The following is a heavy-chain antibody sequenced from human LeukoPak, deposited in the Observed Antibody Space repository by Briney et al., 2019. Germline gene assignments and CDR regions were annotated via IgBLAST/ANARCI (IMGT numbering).Heavy chain of an antibody. CDR1: GYSINSGYD. D-gene: IGHD5-24*01. V-gene: IGHV4-38-2*01. Sequence: KPSETLSLTCAVPGYSINSGYDWSWVRQPPGKGLEWIGSNSHSRSTRYTPSLKSRVTISVDTSKNQFSLKLNSVTAADTAVYYCARGPDAYNAQYWGQGILVTVSS. J-gene: IGHJ4*02. CDR2: NSHSRST. CDR3: ARGPDAYNAQY.